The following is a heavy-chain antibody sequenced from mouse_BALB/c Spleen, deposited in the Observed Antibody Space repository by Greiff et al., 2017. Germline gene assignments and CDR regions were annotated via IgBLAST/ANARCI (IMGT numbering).Heavy chain of an antibody. CDR3: APYYFDY. V-gene: IGHV1S135*01. Sequence: EVKLVESGPELVKPGASVKVSCKASGYAFTSYNMYWVKQSHGKSLEWIGYIDPYNGGTSYNQKFKGKATLTVDKSSSTAYMHLNSLTSEDSAVYYCAPYYFDYWGQGTTLTVSS. CDR2: IDPYNGGT. J-gene: IGHJ2*01. CDR1: GYAFTSYN.